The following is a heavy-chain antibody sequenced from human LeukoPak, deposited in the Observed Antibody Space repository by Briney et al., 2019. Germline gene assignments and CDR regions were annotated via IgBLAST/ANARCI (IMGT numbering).Heavy chain of an antibody. J-gene: IGHJ4*02. CDR3: AKGLGKATVTPLGY. CDR1: GFTFSSYS. V-gene: IGHV3-23*01. D-gene: IGHD4-11*01. Sequence: GGSLRLSCAASGFTFSSYSMNWVRQAPGEGLEWVSGISGSGGSTYYADSVKGRFTISRDNSKNTLYLQMDSLRAEDTAVYYCAKGLGKATVTPLGYWGQGTLVTVSS. CDR2: ISGSGGST.